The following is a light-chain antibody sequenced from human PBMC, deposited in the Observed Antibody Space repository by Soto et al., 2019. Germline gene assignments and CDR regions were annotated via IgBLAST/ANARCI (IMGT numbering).Light chain of an antibody. CDR2: AAS. J-gene: IGKJ1*01. CDR1: QSISNH. V-gene: IGKV1-39*01. CDR3: QQYGSSRT. Sequence: DTQMTQSPSSLSASVGNRVIITCRASQSISNHLNWYQQKPGKARKLLIFAASSLQSGVPSRFSGSRSGPDFTLTISRMQPEDFALYYCQQYGSSRTFGQGTKVDIK.